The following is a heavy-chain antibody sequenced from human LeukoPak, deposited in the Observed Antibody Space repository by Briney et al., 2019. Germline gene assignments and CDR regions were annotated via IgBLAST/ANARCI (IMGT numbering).Heavy chain of an antibody. CDR2: ISSSSYI. CDR3: ARDQNWNYYDY. D-gene: IGHD1-1*01. CDR1: GFIFSGYS. V-gene: IGHV3-21*01. J-gene: IGHJ4*02. Sequence: GGSLRLSCAASGFIFSGYSMNWVRQAPGKGLEWVSSISSSSYIYYADSVKGRFTISRDNAKNSLYLQMNSLRAEDTAVYYCARDQNWNYYDYWGQGTLVTVSS.